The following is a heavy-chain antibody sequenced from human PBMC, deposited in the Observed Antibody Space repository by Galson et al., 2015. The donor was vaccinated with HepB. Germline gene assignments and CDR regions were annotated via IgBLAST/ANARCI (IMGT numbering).Heavy chain of an antibody. CDR2: ISYDGSNK. V-gene: IGHV3-30*04. J-gene: IGHJ3*02. Sequence: SLRLSCAASGFTFSNYAMHWVRQAPGKGLEWVAVISYDGSNKDYGDSVKGRITISRDNSKNTVFLQMNSLRAEEMAVYYCARGLGYIQLWFNAIDIWGQGTMVTVSS. CDR3: ARGLGYIQLWFNAIDI. D-gene: IGHD5-18*01. CDR1: GFTFSNYA.